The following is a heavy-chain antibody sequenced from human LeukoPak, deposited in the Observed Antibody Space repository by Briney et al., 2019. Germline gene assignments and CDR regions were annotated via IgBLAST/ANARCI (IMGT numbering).Heavy chain of an antibody. D-gene: IGHD3-22*01. CDR2: IYSSGTT. V-gene: IGHV4-4*07. CDR3: ARDQSGDSSGGLDY. CDR1: GGSIITYY. Sequence: PSETLSLTCTVSGGSIITYYWSWIRQPAGKGLEWIGRIYSSGTTNYNPSLKSRVTMSVDTSKNQFSLKLSSVTAADTAVYYCARDQSGDSSGGLDYWGQGTLVTVSS. J-gene: IGHJ4*02.